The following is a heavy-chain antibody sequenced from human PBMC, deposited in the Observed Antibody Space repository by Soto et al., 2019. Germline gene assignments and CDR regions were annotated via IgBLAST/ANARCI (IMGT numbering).Heavy chain of an antibody. J-gene: IGHJ5*02. Sequence: QVQLVQSGAEVKKPGSSVKVSCKASGGTFSSYAISWVRQAPGQGLEWMGGIIPIFGTANYAQKFQGRGTITADESTSPAYMELSSLRSEDTAVYYCARVRGGAAAGTMEGGWFDPWGQGTLVTVSS. CDR3: ARVRGGAAAGTMEGGWFDP. V-gene: IGHV1-69*12. CDR1: GGTFSSYA. CDR2: IIPIFGTA. D-gene: IGHD6-13*01.